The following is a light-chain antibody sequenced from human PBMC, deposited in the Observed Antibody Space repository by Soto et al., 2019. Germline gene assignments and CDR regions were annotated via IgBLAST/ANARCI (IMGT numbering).Light chain of an antibody. CDR1: SSDVGSYDY. Sequence: QSALIQPPSVSGSPGQSVTISCTGTSSDVGSYDYVSWYQQHPGTVPKVVIYEGHKRPSGVPDRFSGSTSVNTASLTISGLQTDDEADYYCCLYVGATTYVFGTGTQLTVL. CDR2: EGH. J-gene: IGLJ7*01. V-gene: IGLV2-23*01. CDR3: CLYVGATTYV.